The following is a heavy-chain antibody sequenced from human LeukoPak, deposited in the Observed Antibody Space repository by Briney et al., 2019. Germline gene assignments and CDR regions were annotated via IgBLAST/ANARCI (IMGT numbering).Heavy chain of an antibody. J-gene: IGHJ4*02. CDR3: ATDSPEPAAFDY. CDR1: GFSFSTHS. V-gene: IGHV3-48*04. Sequence: GGSLRLSCAASGFSFSTHSMNWVRQAPGKGLEWVSYIVGSSRTIYYADSVKGRFTISRDNAKNSLYLQMESLRAEDTAVYYCATDSPEPAAFDYWGQGTLVTVSS. D-gene: IGHD1-14*01. CDR2: IVGSSRTI.